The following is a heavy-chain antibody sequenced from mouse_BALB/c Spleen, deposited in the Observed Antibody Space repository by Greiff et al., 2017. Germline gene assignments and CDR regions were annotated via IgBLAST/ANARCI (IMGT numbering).Heavy chain of an antibody. Sequence: DVKLVESGGGLVKPGGSLKLSCAASGFTFSSYAMSWVRQTPEKRLEWVASISSGGSTYYPDSVKGRFTISRDNARNILYLQMSSLRSEDTAMYYCARGRYGSSAWYIDVWGAGTTVTVSS. D-gene: IGHD1-1*01. V-gene: IGHV5-6-5*01. CDR3: ARGRYGSSAWYIDV. J-gene: IGHJ1*01. CDR2: ISSGGST. CDR1: GFTFSSYA.